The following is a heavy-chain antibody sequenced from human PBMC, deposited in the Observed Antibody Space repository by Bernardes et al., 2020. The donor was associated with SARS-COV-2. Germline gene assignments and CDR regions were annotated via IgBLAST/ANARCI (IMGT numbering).Heavy chain of an antibody. D-gene: IGHD2-21*02. V-gene: IGHV3-7*01. Sequence: GGSLRLSCAASGFTFSRYWMSWVRQAPGKGLEWVASIKKDGSEKYYVDSVKGRFTISRDNAQNSLYLQMNSLRAEDTALYYCARDPNGDYGPPFDYWGQGTLVTGSS. CDR1: GFTFSRYW. CDR2: IKKDGSEK. J-gene: IGHJ4*02. CDR3: ARDPNGDYGPPFDY.